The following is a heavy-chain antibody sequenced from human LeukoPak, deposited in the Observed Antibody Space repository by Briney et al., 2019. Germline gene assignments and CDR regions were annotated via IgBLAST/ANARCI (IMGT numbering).Heavy chain of an antibody. Sequence: SETLSLTCTVSGDSVSSSSYYWGWIRQPPGKGLEFIGIIYYSGNTFYNPSLKGRLTISLDTSQNQFSLKLSSVTAADTAVYYCASEYSSGRFDYWGQGTLVTVSS. D-gene: IGHD6-25*01. CDR1: GDSVSSSSYY. CDR2: IYYSGNT. CDR3: ASEYSSGRFDY. V-gene: IGHV4-39*07. J-gene: IGHJ4*02.